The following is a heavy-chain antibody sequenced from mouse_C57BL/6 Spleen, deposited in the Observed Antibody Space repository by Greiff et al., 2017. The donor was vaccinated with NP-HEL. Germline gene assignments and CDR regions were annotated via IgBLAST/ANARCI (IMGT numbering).Heavy chain of an antibody. CDR2: IWSGGST. CDR1: GFSLTSYG. Sequence: QVQLQQSGPGLVQPSQSLSITCTVSGFSLTSYGVHWVRQPPGTGLEWLGVIWSGGSTDYNAAFISRLSISKDNSKSKVFFKMNSLQAEDTAIYYGAKNEGYYGPFAYWGQGTLVTVSA. J-gene: IGHJ3*01. V-gene: IGHV2-4*01. CDR3: AKNEGYYGPFAY. D-gene: IGHD1-1*01.